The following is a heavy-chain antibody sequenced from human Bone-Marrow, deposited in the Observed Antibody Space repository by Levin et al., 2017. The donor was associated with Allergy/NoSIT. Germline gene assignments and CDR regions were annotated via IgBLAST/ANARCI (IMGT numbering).Heavy chain of an antibody. CDR2: ISSSSSAI. Sequence: QPGGSLRLSCAVSGFIFRDYSMNWVRQSPGKGLEWVAYISSSSSAIYYADSVKGRFTISRDNAKNSLSLQMNGLRDEDTAVYYCARTELSLGWTYHGMDVWGPGTTVSVSS. CDR3: ARTELSLGWTYHGMDV. CDR1: GFIFRDYS. D-gene: IGHD1-26*01. V-gene: IGHV3-48*02. J-gene: IGHJ6*02.